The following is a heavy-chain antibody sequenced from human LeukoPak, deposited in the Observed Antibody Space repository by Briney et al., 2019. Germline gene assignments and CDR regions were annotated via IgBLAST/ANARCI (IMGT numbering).Heavy chain of an antibody. D-gene: IGHD2-2*01. CDR3: ARGYKFTYCSSTSCYEGGSIDP. J-gene: IGHJ5*02. V-gene: IGHV1-8*01. CDR1: GYTFTSYD. CDR2: MNPNSGST. Sequence: ASVKVSCKASGYTFTSYDINWVRQATGQGLEWMGWMNPNSGSTGYAQKSQGRATMTRNTSISTAYMELSSLRSEDTAVYYCARGYKFTYCSSTSCYEGGSIDPWAREPWSPSPQ.